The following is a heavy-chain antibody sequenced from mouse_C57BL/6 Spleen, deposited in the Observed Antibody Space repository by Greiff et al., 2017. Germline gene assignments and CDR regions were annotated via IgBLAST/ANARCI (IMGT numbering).Heavy chain of an antibody. D-gene: IGHD6-1*01. J-gene: IGHJ2*01. CDR2: ISDGGSYT. CDR1: GFTFSSYA. Sequence: EVKVVESGGGLVKPGGSLKLSCAASGFTFSSYAMSWVRQTPERRLEWVATISDGGSYTYYPDNVKGRFTISRDNAKNNLYLQMSHLKSEDTAMYYCARDSALFDYWGQGTTLTVSS. CDR3: ARDSALFDY. V-gene: IGHV5-4*01.